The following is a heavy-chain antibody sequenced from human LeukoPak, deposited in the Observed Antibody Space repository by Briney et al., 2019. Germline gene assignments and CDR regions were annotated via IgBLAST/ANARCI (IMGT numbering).Heavy chain of an antibody. V-gene: IGHV3-48*01. CDR1: GFTFSSYS. Sequence: GGSLRLSCAASGFTFSSYSMNWVRQAPGKGREWVSYISSSSSNIYYADSVQGRFTISRDNAKNSLYLQMHSLRAEDTAVYYCARDDGSGYQEFYFDYWGQGTLVTVSS. D-gene: IGHD3-22*01. CDR3: ARDDGSGYQEFYFDY. J-gene: IGHJ4*02. CDR2: ISSSSSNI.